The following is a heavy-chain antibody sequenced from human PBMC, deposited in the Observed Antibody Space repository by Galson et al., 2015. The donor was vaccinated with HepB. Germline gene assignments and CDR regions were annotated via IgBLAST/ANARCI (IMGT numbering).Heavy chain of an antibody. J-gene: IGHJ4*02. Sequence: SLRLSCAASGFTFSSYSMNWVRQAPGKGLEWVSSISSSSSYIYYADSVKGRFTISRDNAKNSLYLQMNSLRAEDTAVYYCARVNHCSSTSCYMGYFDYWGQGTLVTVSA. CDR2: ISSSSSYI. CDR3: ARVNHCSSTSCYMGYFDY. D-gene: IGHD2-2*02. V-gene: IGHV3-21*01. CDR1: GFTFSSYS.